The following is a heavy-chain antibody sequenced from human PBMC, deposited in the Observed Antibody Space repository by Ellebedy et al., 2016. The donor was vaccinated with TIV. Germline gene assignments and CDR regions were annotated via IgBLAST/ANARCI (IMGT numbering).Heavy chain of an antibody. CDR2: IKQDGSEK. CDR1: GFTFSNYW. V-gene: IGHV3-7*03. Sequence: PGGSLRLSCAASGFTFSNYWMTRVRQAPGKGPECLANIKQDGSEKYYVDSVKGRFTISRDNAKNSLYLQMNSLRAEDTAVYFCARSRGVSYWGQGTLVTVSS. D-gene: IGHD2-8*01. CDR3: ARSRGVSY. J-gene: IGHJ4*02.